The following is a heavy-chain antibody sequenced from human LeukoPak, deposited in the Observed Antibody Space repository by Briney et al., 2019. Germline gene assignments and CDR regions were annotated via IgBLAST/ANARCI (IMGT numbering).Heavy chain of an antibody. V-gene: IGHV1-8*01. CDR2: MNPNSGNT. Sequence: GASVTVSCKASGYTFTSYDINWVRQANGHGLEWMGWMNPNSGNTGYAQKFQGRVTMTRNTSISTAYMELSSLRSEDTAVYYCASGGSMVRGVNEDYWGQGTLVTVSS. CDR3: ASGGSMVRGVNEDY. D-gene: IGHD3-10*01. J-gene: IGHJ4*02. CDR1: GYTFTSYD.